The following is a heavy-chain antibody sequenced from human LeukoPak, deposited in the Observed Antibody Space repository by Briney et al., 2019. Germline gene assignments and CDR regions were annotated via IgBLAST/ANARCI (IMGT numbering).Heavy chain of an antibody. D-gene: IGHD4-17*01. CDR2: IGTSAGST. V-gene: IGHV3-23*01. J-gene: IGHJ4*02. CDR3: AKDLYGDYGGLDY. Sequence: GGSLRLSCAASGFTFTTFAMTWVRQTPGKGWEWVSAIGTSAGSTNYADSVKGRFTISRDNSKNTLYLQMNSLRAEDTAIYYCAKDLYGDYGGLDYWGQGTLVTVSS. CDR1: GFTFTTFA.